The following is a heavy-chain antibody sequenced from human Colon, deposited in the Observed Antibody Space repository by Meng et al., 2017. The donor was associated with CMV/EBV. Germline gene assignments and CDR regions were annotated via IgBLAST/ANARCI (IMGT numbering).Heavy chain of an antibody. J-gene: IGHJ6*02. V-gene: IGHV4-59*12. CDR3: ARVWGRGGLTNGLDV. D-gene: IGHD3-16*01. Sequence: SETLSLTCTVSGGSIISYYWSWIRQPPGKGLEWIGYIDYSGSTNYNPSLKSRVTMSVDTSKNQFSLKLSSVTAADTAVYYCARVWGRGGLTNGLDVWGQGTRVTVSS. CDR2: IDYSGST. CDR1: GGSIISYY.